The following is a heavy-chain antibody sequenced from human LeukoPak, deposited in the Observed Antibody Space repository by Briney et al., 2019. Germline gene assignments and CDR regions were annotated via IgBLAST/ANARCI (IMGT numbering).Heavy chain of an antibody. CDR2: INHSGST. J-gene: IGHJ4*02. D-gene: IGHD2/OR15-2a*01. V-gene: IGHV4-34*01. CDR3: ARAPLSLRIHFFPYYFDY. Sequence: SETLSLTCAVYGESFSGYYWSWIRQPPGKGLEWIGEINHSGSTNYNPSLKSRVTISVDTSKNQFSLKLSSVTAADTAVYYCARAPLSLRIHFFPYYFDYWGQGTLVTVSS. CDR1: GESFSGYY.